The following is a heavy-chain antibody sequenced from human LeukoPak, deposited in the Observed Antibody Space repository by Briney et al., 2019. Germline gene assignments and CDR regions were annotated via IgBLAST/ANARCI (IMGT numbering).Heavy chain of an antibody. CDR1: GFTFSTFW. Sequence: GGSLRLSCAASGFTFSTFWMTWVRQAPGKGLEWFANIKPDGSEKSYVDSVRGRFTISRDNAKNSLYLQMNSLRVEDMAIYYCARDSGGQPFDYWGQGTLVTVSS. V-gene: IGHV3-7*01. CDR3: ARDSGGQPFDY. J-gene: IGHJ4*02. D-gene: IGHD4-23*01. CDR2: IKPDGSEK.